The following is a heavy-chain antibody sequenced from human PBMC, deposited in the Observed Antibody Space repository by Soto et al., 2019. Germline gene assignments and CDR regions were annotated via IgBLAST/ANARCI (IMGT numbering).Heavy chain of an antibody. D-gene: IGHD3-22*01. CDR1: GFSLSTSGVG. CDR2: IYWDDDK. CDR3: ARPTYYYDSSGPPAY. Sequence: SGPTLVNPTQTLTLTCTFSGFSLSTSGVGVGWIRQPPGKALEWLALIYWDDDKRYSPSLKSRLTITKDTSKSQVVLTMTNMDPVDTATYYCARPTYYYDSSGPPAYWGQGTLVTVSS. J-gene: IGHJ4*02. V-gene: IGHV2-5*02.